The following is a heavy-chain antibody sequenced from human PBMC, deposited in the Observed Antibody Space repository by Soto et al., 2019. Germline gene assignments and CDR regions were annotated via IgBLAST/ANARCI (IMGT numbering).Heavy chain of an antibody. CDR3: ARLHGYCTSSSCHGHYAMDV. J-gene: IGHJ6*02. Sequence: SETLSLTCTVSSASISSSSYTWGWIRQPPGKGLEWIGSIYYSGTTYYNPSLNSRVTVSVDTSKNQFSLKVTSVTAADTAVYYCARLHGYCTSSSCHGHYAMDVWGQGTTVPSP. D-gene: IGHD2-2*01. CDR1: SASISSSSYT. V-gene: IGHV4-39*01. CDR2: IYYSGTT.